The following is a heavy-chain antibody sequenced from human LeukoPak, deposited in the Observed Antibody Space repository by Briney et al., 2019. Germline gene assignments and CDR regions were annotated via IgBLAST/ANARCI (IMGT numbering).Heavy chain of an antibody. CDR3: AREGAYDSSGYYYSDAFDI. J-gene: IGHJ3*02. Sequence: GASVKVSCKASGYTFTSYDINWVRQATGQGLEWMGWMNPNSGNTGYAQKFQGRVTITRNTSISAAYMELSSLRSEDTAVYYCAREGAYDSSGYYYSDAFDIWGQGTMVTVSS. D-gene: IGHD3-22*01. CDR2: MNPNSGNT. CDR1: GYTFTSYD. V-gene: IGHV1-8*03.